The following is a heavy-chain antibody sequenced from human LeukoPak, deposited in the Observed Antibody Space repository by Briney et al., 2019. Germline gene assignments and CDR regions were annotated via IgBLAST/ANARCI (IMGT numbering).Heavy chain of an antibody. CDR1: GYSFTSYW. CDR2: IFPGDSDT. CDR3: ARQVDSSGYYYVGGGAFDP. V-gene: IGHV5-51*01. J-gene: IGHJ5*02. D-gene: IGHD3-22*01. Sequence: GECLHISCQGSGYSFTSYWIGWVGQMPGKGMEWMGIIFPGDSDTRYSPSFQGQVTISADKSISTAYLQWSSLKASDTAMYYCARQVDSSGYYYVGGGAFDPWGQGTLVTVSS.